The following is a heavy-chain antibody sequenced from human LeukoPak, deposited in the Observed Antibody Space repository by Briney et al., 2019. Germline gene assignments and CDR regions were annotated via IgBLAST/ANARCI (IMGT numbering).Heavy chain of an antibody. J-gene: IGHJ4*02. Sequence: SETLSLTCTVSGGSISSSSYYWGWIRQPPGKGLEWIGSIYYSGSTYYNPSLKSRVTISVDTSKNQFSLKLSSVTAADTAVYYCAKDIVAARQSYYFDYWGQGTLVTVSS. CDR1: GGSISSSSYY. CDR3: AKDIVAARQSYYFDY. D-gene: IGHD6-13*01. V-gene: IGHV4-39*02. CDR2: IYYSGST.